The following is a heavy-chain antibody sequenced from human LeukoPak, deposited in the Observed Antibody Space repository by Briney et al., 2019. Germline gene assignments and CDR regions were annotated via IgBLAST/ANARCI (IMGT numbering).Heavy chain of an antibody. CDR1: GFTFSSYG. V-gene: IGHV3-30*02. D-gene: IGHD3-3*01. CDR3: AKDRITIFGVVHDAFDI. CDR2: IRYDGSNK. Sequence: GGSLRLSCAASGFTFSSYGMHWVRQAPGKGLEWVAFIRYDGSNKYYADSVKGRFTISRDNSKNTLYLQMNSLRAEDTAVYYCAKDRITIFGVVHDAFDIWGQGTMVTVSS. J-gene: IGHJ3*02.